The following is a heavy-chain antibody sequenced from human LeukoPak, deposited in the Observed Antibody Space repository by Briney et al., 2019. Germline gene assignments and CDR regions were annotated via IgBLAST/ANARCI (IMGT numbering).Heavy chain of an antibody. D-gene: IGHD3-22*01. Sequence: PSETLSLTCTVSGGSISSYYWNWIRQPPGKGLEWIGYIYYSGSTNYNPSLKSRVTISVDTSKNQFSLKLSSVTAADTAVYYCASRAPIYDSSGYFLQYAFDIWGQGTMVTVSS. CDR2: IYYSGST. CDR1: GGSISSYY. V-gene: IGHV4-59*01. CDR3: ASRAPIYDSSGYFLQYAFDI. J-gene: IGHJ3*02.